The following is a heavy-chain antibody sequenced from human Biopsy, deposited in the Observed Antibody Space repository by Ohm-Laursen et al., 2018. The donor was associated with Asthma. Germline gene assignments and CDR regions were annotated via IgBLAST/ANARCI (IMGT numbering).Heavy chain of an antibody. CDR2: VSYDGGVV. CDR3: AKRRGYSDLTDFDH. V-gene: IGHV3-30-3*02. Sequence: SLRLSCAASGYVFRSHAMHWVRQAPGKGLEWVAVVSYDGGVVHYADSMKGRFTISRDNAKSTLYLQMNRLRTDDTAVYFCAKRRGYSDLTDFDHWGQGTLVTVSS. J-gene: IGHJ4*02. CDR1: GYVFRSHA. D-gene: IGHD3-3*01.